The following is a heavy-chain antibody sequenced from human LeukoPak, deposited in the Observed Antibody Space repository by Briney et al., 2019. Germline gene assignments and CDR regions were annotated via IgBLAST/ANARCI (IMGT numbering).Heavy chain of an antibody. V-gene: IGHV5-51*01. CDR1: GYSFTNYW. J-gene: IGHJ4*02. Sequence: GESLKISCKGSGYSFTNYWIGWVRQMPGKGLEWMGIIFPGDSDTRYSPSFQDQVTISADRSISTAYLQWSSLKASDTAMYYCARLRGRDFDFWGQGTLVTVSS. CDR2: IFPGDSDT. D-gene: IGHD1-26*01. CDR3: ARLRGRDFDF.